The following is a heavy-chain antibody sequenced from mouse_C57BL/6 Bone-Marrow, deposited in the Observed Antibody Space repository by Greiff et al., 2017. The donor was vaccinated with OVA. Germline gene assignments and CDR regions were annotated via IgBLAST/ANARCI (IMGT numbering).Heavy chain of an antibody. D-gene: IGHD1-1*01. CDR3: ARGTTVGNWYFDV. V-gene: IGHV1-76*01. J-gene: IGHJ1*03. CDR2: IYPGSGNT. CDR1: GYTFTDYY. Sequence: VQVVESGAELVRPGASVKLSCKASGYTFTDYYINWVKQRPGQGLEWIARIYPGSGNTYYNEKFKGKATLTAEKSSSTAYMQLSSLTSEDSAVYFCARGTTVGNWYFDVWGTGTTVTVSS.